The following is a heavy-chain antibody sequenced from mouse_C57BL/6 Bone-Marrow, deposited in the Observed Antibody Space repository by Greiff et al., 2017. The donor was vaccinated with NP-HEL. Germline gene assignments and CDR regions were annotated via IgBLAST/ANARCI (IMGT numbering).Heavy chain of an antibody. V-gene: IGHV10-1*01. J-gene: IGHJ3*01. CDR2: IRSKSNNYAT. Sequence: EVQVVESGGGLVQPKGSLKLSCAASGFSFNTYAMNWVRQAPGKGLEWVARIRSKSNNYATYYADSVKDRFTISRDDSESMLYLQMNNLKTEDTAMYYCVRHGRRGLAYWGQGTLVTVSA. CDR3: VRHGRRGLAY. CDR1: GFSFNTYA.